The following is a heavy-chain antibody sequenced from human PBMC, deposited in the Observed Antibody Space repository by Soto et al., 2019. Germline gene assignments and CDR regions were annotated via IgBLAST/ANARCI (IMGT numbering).Heavy chain of an antibody. V-gene: IGHV3-23*01. CDR3: AKTANGWFCAFDI. J-gene: IGHJ3*02. CDR2: ISGSGGTT. CDR1: GFTFSSYD. D-gene: IGHD6-19*01. Sequence: EVQLLESGGGLVKPGGSLRLSCAASGFTFSSYDMSWVRQAPGKGLEWVSAISGSGGTTYYANSVKGRFTSSRDNSKTTLYLQMNSLRAEDTAVYYCAKTANGWFCAFDIWGQGTMVTVSS.